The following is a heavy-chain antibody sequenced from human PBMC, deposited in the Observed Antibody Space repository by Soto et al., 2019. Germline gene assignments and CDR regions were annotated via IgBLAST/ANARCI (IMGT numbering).Heavy chain of an antibody. V-gene: IGHV1-69*02. CDR1: GDIFNRYT. D-gene: IGHD2-2*01. Sequence: QVHLVQSGAVVKKPGSSVRVACKTSGDIFNRYTIGWVRQAPGRGLEWMGRIVPVLGLPNYAQKFRGRITITADKSASSVYMDLNSLQSGDTALYYCTRAEGGGGSWYASWGQGTLVTVSS. CDR2: IVPVLGLP. CDR3: TRAEGGGGSWYAS. J-gene: IGHJ5*02.